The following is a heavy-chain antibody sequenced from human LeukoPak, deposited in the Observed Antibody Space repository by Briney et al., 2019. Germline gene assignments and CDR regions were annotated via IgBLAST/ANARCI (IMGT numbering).Heavy chain of an antibody. CDR2: IRYDGNNK. J-gene: IGHJ4*02. CDR3: ASGYSGYVGY. V-gene: IGHV3-30*02. CDR1: GFTFSSYG. D-gene: IGHD5-12*01. Sequence: GGSLRLSCAASGFTFSSYGMHWVRQAPGKGLEWVAFIRYDGNNKNYADSVKGRFTISRDNSKNTLYFQMNSLRAEDTAVYYCASGYSGYVGYWGQGTLVTVSS.